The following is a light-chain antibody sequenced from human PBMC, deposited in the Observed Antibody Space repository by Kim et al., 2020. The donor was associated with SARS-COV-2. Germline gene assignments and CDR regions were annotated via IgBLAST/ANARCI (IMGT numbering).Light chain of an antibody. CDR2: GAS. CDR3: QQYIKWPRT. Sequence: LYVSPGERVNHSCRASQVSSNLAWYQQKPGQAPRLLIYGASIRATGIPPRFSGSGSGTEFTLTISSLQSEDFAVYYGQQYIKWPRTFGQGTKLEI. CDR1: QVSSN. V-gene: IGKV3-15*01. J-gene: IGKJ2*01.